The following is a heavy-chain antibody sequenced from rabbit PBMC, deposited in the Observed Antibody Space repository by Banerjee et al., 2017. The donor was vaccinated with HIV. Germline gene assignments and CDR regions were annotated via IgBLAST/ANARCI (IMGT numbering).Heavy chain of an antibody. J-gene: IGHJ4*01. CDR2: IYADNSGST. CDR3: SRGLVAGVLDL. Sequence: QSLEESGGDLVKPGASLTLTCTASGFSFSSYYMCWVRQAPGKGLEWIACIYADNSGSTYYASWAKGRFTISKTSSTTVTLQMTSLTAADTATYFCSRGLVAGVLDLWGPGTLVTVS. CDR1: GFSFSSYY. D-gene: IGHD3-3*01. V-gene: IGHV1S40*01.